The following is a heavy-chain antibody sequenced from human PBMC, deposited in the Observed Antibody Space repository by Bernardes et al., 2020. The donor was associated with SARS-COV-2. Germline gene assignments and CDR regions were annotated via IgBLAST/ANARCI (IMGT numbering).Heavy chain of an antibody. J-gene: IGHJ4*02. CDR3: VRGYVNHFDY. V-gene: IGHV3-73*01. Sequence: GGSLRLSCVASGLIFSGSGIHWVRQASGKGLEWVGRIRSISNGNETAYAAAVKGRFSISRDDSKNMAFLEMNSLKSEDTAVYYCVRGYVNHFDYWGQGTLVTVSS. CDR2: IRSISNGNET. D-gene: IGHD3-22*01. CDR1: GLIFSGSG.